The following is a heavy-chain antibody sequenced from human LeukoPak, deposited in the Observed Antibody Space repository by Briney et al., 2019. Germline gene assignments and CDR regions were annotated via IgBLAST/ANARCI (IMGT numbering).Heavy chain of an antibody. CDR1: GFTFRNYW. D-gene: IGHD6-13*01. CDR3: AKKGAIAAAPARGPYYYYGMDV. V-gene: IGHV3-23*01. Sequence: PGGSLRLSCAASGFTFRNYWMHWVRQTPGKGLEWVSAISGSGGSTYYADSVKGRFTISRDNSKNTLYLQMNSLRAEDTAVYYCAKKGAIAAAPARGPYYYYGMDVWGQGTTVTVSS. J-gene: IGHJ6*02. CDR2: ISGSGGST.